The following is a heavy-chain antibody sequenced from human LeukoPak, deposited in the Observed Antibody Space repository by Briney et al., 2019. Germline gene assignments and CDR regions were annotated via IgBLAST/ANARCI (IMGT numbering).Heavy chain of an antibody. J-gene: IGHJ3*02. V-gene: IGHV3-48*02. CDR2: ISWTNNTI. D-gene: IGHD3-22*01. CDR3: ARAAPYYYDSSGYSAFDI. Sequence: SGGSLRLSCAASVYPLCIYSMHGVPQARAKGVEWVSYISWTNNTIYYACSVKGRFTISRDNAKNSLYLQMNSLRDEDTAVYYCARAAPYYYDSSGYSAFDIWGRGTMVSVSA. CDR1: VYPLCIYS.